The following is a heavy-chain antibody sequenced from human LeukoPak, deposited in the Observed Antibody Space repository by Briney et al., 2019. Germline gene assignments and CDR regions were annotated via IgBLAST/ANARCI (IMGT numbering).Heavy chain of an antibody. Sequence: GGSLRLSCVASGFSFSNYAMSWVRQAPGKGLEWVAVISYDGTNKYYADSVKGRFTISRDNSKNTLYLQMNSLRAEDAAVYYCATGPQAYYDSSGYGTYFDYWGQGTLVTVSS. V-gene: IGHV3-30*04. CDR1: GFSFSNYA. CDR3: ATGPQAYYDSSGYGTYFDY. D-gene: IGHD3-22*01. J-gene: IGHJ4*02. CDR2: ISYDGTNK.